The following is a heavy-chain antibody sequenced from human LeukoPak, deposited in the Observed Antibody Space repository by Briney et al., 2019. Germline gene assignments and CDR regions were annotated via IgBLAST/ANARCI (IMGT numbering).Heavy chain of an antibody. V-gene: IGHV3-9*01. CDR2: ISWNSGNI. Sequence: PGRSLRLSCAASGFNFDDYAMHWVRQAPGKGLEWVSGISWNSGNIGYADSVKGRFTISRDNSKNTLYVQVNSLGTEDTAAYYCAKGSYYDSSGSFYFDYWGQGTLVTVSS. CDR1: GFNFDDYA. D-gene: IGHD3-22*01. J-gene: IGHJ4*02. CDR3: AKGSYYDSSGSFYFDY.